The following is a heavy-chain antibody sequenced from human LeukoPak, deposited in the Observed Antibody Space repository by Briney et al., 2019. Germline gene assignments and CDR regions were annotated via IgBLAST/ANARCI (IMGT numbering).Heavy chain of an antibody. CDR1: GGSITGYY. Sequence: SETLSLTCTVSGGSITGYYWTWIRQPPGKGLEWIGYIYYSGSSNYNPSLKSRVTISIHTSKDQFSLNLSSVTAADTAVYYCARVFGGGRGGWFDPWGQGTLVAVSS. J-gene: IGHJ5*02. V-gene: IGHV4-59*01. CDR3: ARVFGGGRGGWFDP. CDR2: IYYSGSS. D-gene: IGHD3-16*01.